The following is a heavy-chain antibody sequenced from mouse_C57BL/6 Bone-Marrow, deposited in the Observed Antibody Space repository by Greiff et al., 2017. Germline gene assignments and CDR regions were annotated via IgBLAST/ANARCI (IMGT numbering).Heavy chain of an antibody. CDR3: TRRRVLRSPCAMDY. CDR2: IYPGNSDT. J-gene: IGHJ4*01. CDR1: GYTFTSYW. V-gene: IGHV1-5*01. D-gene: IGHD1-1*01. Sequence: VQLQQSGTVLARPGASVKMSCKTSGYTFTSYWMHWVKQRPGQGLEWIGAIYPGNSDTSYNQKFKGKAKLTAVTSASTAYMELSSLTNEDSAVYYCTRRRVLRSPCAMDYWGQGTSVTVSS.